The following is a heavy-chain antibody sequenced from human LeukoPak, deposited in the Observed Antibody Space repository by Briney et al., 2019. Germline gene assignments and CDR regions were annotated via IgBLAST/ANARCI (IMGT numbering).Heavy chain of an antibody. V-gene: IGHV4-31*03. J-gene: IGHJ4*02. CDR1: GGSISSGGYY. CDR3: ARGLSSSGWYAADY. CDR2: VYYSGST. Sequence: PSETLSLTCTVSGGSISSGGYYWSWIRQHPGTGLEWLGYVYYSGSTYYNPSLKSRVIISADTSKNQFSLNLTSVTAADTAVYYCARGLSSSGWYAADYWGQGILVTVSS. D-gene: IGHD6-19*01.